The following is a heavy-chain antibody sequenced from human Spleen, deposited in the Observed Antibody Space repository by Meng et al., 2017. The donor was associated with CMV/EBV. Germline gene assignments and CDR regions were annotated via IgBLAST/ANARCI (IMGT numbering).Heavy chain of an antibody. CDR2: ISYDGSNK. J-gene: IGHJ4*02. CDR1: GFTFSSYA. CDR3: VGDMARRPV. Sequence: GGSLRLSCAASGFTFSSYAMHWVRQAPGKGLEWVAVISYDGSNKYYEESVKGRFTISRDNSKNTLYLQVNSLRAEDTAVYYCVGDMARRPVWGQGTLVTVSS. V-gene: IGHV3-30*04. D-gene: IGHD3-10*01.